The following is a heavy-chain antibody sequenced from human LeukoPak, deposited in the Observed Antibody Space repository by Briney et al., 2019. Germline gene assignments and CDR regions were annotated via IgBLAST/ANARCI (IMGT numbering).Heavy chain of an antibody. CDR2: IYYSGST. CDR1: GGSISSGGYY. D-gene: IGHD5-18*01. Sequence: SETLSHTCTVSGGSISSGGYYWSWIRQHPGKGLEWIGNIYYSGSTYYNPSLKSRVTISIDTSKNQFSLKLSSVTAADTAVYYCARKGYSYGSSFDYWGQGTLVTVSS. CDR3: ARKGYSYGSSFDY. V-gene: IGHV4-31*03. J-gene: IGHJ4*02.